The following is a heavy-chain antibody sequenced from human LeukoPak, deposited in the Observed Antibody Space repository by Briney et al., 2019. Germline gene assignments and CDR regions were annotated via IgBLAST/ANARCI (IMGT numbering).Heavy chain of an antibody. Sequence: GGSLRLSCAASGFTFSSYSMNWVRQAPGKGLEWASSISSSSSYIYYADSVKGRFTISRDNAKNSLYLQMNSLRAEDTAVYYCARDGEQQLSCYFDYWGQGTLVTVSS. CDR3: ARDGEQQLSCYFDY. V-gene: IGHV3-21*01. J-gene: IGHJ4*03. CDR1: GFTFSSYS. CDR2: ISSSSSYI. D-gene: IGHD6-13*01.